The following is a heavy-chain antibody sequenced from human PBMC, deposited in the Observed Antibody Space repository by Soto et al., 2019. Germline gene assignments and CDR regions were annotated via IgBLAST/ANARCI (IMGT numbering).Heavy chain of an antibody. D-gene: IGHD3-3*01. J-gene: IGHJ4*02. CDR2: IYYSGST. CDR1: GGSISSSSYY. V-gene: IGHV4-39*01. Sequence: SETLSLTCTVSGGSISSSSYYWGWIRQPPGKGLEWIGSIYYSGSTYYNPSLKSRVTISVDTSKNQFSLKLSSVTAADTAVYYCARVYDFWSGYLDNWGQETLFTVSS. CDR3: ARVYDFWSGYLDN.